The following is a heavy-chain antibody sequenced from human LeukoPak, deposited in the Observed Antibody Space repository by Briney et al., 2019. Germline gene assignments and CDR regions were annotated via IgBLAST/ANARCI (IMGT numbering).Heavy chain of an antibody. CDR1: GYTLTELS. CDR3: ATDLQGGASNY. Sequence: AAVKVSFKVSGYTLTELSMHWVRQAPGKGREWMGGFDAEDGETIYAQQFQGRVTMTDDTSTDTAYMELSSLRSEDTAVYYCATDLQGGASNYWGQGTLVTVSS. J-gene: IGHJ4*02. D-gene: IGHD1-26*01. CDR2: FDAEDGET. V-gene: IGHV1-24*01.